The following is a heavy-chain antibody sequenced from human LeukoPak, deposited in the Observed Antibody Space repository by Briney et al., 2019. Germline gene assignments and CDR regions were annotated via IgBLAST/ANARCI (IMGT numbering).Heavy chain of an antibody. CDR1: GGSISSSSYY. J-gene: IGHJ5*02. CDR3: ARDRRQLGGGNWFDP. CDR2: IYYSGST. V-gene: IGHV4-39*07. Sequence: SETLSLTCTVSGGSISSSSYYWGWIRQPPGKGLEWIGSIYYSGSTYYNPSLKSRVTISVDTSKNQFSLKLSSVTAADTAVYYCARDRRQLGGGNWFDPWGQGTLVTVSS. D-gene: IGHD6-6*01.